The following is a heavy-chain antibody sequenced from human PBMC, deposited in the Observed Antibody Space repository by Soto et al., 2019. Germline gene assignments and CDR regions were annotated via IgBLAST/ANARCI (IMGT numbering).Heavy chain of an antibody. CDR1: GYTFTSYA. CDR3: ARGPVDYYDSSGYYYYYYGMDV. V-gene: IGHV1-18*04. Sequence: ASVKVSCKASGYTFTSYAISWLRQAPGQGLEWIGWIIAYNSNTNYAQKLQGRVTMTTDTSTNTAYMELRSLRFDDTAVYYCARGPVDYYDSSGYYYYYYGMDVWGQGTTVTVSS. J-gene: IGHJ6*02. CDR2: IIAYNSNT. D-gene: IGHD3-22*01.